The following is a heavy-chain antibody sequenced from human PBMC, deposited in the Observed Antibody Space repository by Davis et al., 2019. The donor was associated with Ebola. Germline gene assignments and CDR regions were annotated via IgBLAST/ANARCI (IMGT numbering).Heavy chain of an antibody. J-gene: IGHJ4*02. D-gene: IGHD2-15*01. V-gene: IGHV1-18*01. CDR2: ISAYNGNT. CDR1: CYTFTSYG. CDR3: ARGYCSGGSCYSPDY. Sequence: ASVKVSCKTFCYTFTSYGITWVRQAPGQGLEWMGWISAYNGNTNYAQKLQGRVTMTTDTSTSTAYMELRSLRSDDTAVYYCARGYCSGGSCYSPDYWGQGTLVTVSS.